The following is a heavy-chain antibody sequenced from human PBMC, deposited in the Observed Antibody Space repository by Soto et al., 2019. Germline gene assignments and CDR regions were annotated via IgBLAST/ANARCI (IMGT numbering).Heavy chain of an antibody. CDR1: GFTFTSSA. D-gene: IGHD3-3*01. CDR2: IVVGSGNT. CDR3: AADRLIFGVVNGDDAFDI. V-gene: IGHV1-58*02. Sequence: ASVKVSCKASGFTFTSSAMQWVRQARGQRLEWIGWIVVGSGNTNYAQKFQERVTITRDMSTSTAYMELSSLRSEDTAVYYCAADRLIFGVVNGDDAFDIWGQGTMVTVSS. J-gene: IGHJ3*02.